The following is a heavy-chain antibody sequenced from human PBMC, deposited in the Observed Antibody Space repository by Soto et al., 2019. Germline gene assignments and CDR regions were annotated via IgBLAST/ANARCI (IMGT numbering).Heavy chain of an antibody. Sequence: QVQLQESGPGLVKPSQTLSLTGTVSGGSISSGGYYWSWVRQHPGKGLEWIGYIYYSGSTYYNPSLKRRITISVDTSKNQFSLKRSSVTAADTAVYYCARSSTSENYFAYWGQGTLVTVSS. V-gene: IGHV4-31*03. CDR1: GGSISSGGYY. CDR2: IYYSGST. J-gene: IGHJ4*02. D-gene: IGHD2-2*01. CDR3: ARSSTSENYFAY.